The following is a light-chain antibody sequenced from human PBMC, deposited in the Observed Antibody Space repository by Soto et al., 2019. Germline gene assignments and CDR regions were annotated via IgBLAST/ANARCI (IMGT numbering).Light chain of an antibody. CDR2: AAS. CDR3: QQYYSYPPL. J-gene: IGKJ4*01. CDR1: QGISSY. V-gene: IGKV1-8*01. Sequence: AIRMTQSPSSFSASTGDRVTITCRASQGISSYLAWYQQKPGKAPKLLIYAASTLQSGVPSRFSGSGSGTDFTLTISCLQSEDFATYYCQQYYSYPPLFVGGTKVEIK.